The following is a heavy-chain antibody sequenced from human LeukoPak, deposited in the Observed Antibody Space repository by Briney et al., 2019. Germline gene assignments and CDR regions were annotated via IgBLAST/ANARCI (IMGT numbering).Heavy chain of an antibody. CDR2: IGTAGDT. Sequence: PGGSLRLSCAASGFTFSRYDMHWVRQATGKGLEWVSVIGTAGDTYYPGSVKGRFTISRENAKNSLYLQMNSLRAEDTAVYYCARETDSGYDSHWGQGTLVTVSS. V-gene: IGHV3-13*01. D-gene: IGHD5-12*01. CDR3: ARETDSGYDSH. J-gene: IGHJ4*02. CDR1: GFTFSRYD.